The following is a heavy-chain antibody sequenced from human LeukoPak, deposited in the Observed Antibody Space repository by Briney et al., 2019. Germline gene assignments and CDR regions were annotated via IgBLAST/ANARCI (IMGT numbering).Heavy chain of an antibody. J-gene: IGHJ4*02. CDR2: ISAGGST. CDR1: GFMFSSFS. CDR3: AKRRAAVRGVIPYLDY. D-gene: IGHD3-10*02. V-gene: IGHV3-23*01. Sequence: GGSLRLSCAASGFMFSSFSMSWVRHVPGKGLEWVSTISAGGSTYYADSVMGRFTISRDNSKNTLFLQMNSLRAEDTAIYYCAKRRAAVRGVIPYLDYWGQGTLVTVS.